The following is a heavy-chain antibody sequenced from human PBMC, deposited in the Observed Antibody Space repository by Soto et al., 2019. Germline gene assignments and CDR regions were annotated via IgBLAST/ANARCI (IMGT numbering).Heavy chain of an antibody. D-gene: IGHD2-2*01. Sequence: PSETLSLTCSVSGGSISSKSYSWGWIRQPPGKGLEWIGTFYYSENTYYNPSLKSRVTISVDTSKNQFSLKLSSVTAADTAVYYCAKLAGYCSGNSCHGDYAMDVWSQGTTVTVSS. J-gene: IGHJ6*02. CDR1: GGSISSKSYS. CDR3: AKLAGYCSGNSCHGDYAMDV. CDR2: FYYSENT. V-gene: IGHV4-39*01.